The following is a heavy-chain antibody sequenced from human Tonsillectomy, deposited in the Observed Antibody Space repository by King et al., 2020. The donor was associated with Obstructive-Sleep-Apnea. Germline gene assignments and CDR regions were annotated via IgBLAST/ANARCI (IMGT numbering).Heavy chain of an antibody. V-gene: IGHV3-7*01. CDR2: IKQDGSDK. CDR1: GFTFRNYW. J-gene: IGHJ4*02. Sequence: QLVQSGGGLVQPGGSLRLSCAASGFTFRNYWMTWVRQAPGKGLEWVANIKQDGSDKYFVDSVKGRFTISRDNAKNSLYMQMNSLRAGDTAVYYCAREKFGDYFDSWGQGTLVTVSS. CDR3: AREKFGDYFDS. D-gene: IGHD3-10*01.